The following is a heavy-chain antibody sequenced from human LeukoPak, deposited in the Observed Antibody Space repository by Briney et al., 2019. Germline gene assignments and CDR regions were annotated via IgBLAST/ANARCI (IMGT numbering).Heavy chain of an antibody. V-gene: IGHV4-4*07. CDR1: GDSINSYH. CDR2: IHMSGSI. D-gene: IGHD3-22*01. CDR3: ARDDSSRDDSGGYHY. Sequence: PSETLSLTCTVSGDSINSYHWSWIRQPAGKGLEWIGRIHMSGSINYNPSLRSRVAISMDNSKNQFSLKLKSVTAADTAVYYCARDDSSRDDSGGYHYWGQGTLVTISS. J-gene: IGHJ4*02.